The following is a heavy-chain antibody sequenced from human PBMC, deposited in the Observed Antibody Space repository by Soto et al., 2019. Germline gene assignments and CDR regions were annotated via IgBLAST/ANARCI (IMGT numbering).Heavy chain of an antibody. Sequence: QPGGSLRLSCAASGFTFSSYAMHWVRQAPGKGLEWVAVISYDGSNKYYADSVKGRFTISRDNSKNTLYLQMNSLRAEDTAVYYCARDRDGGYYYGMDVWGQGTTVTVSS. CDR1: GFTFSSYA. D-gene: IGHD2-15*01. CDR2: ISYDGSNK. J-gene: IGHJ6*02. CDR3: ARDRDGGYYYGMDV. V-gene: IGHV3-30-3*01.